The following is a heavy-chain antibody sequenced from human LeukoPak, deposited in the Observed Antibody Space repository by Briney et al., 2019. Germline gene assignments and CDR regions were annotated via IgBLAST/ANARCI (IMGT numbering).Heavy chain of an antibody. CDR1: GFTSSSYA. CDR3: ATGSGYHYGH. V-gene: IGHV3-23*01. J-gene: IGHJ4*02. CDR2: ISGSGNRT. D-gene: IGHD3-22*01. Sequence: GGSLRLSCAASGFTSSSYAMSWVRQAPGKGLEWVSSISGSGNRTYYADSVKGRFTISRDNSEKTLYLQMSSLRAEDTAVYYCATGSGYHYGHWGQGTLVSVSS.